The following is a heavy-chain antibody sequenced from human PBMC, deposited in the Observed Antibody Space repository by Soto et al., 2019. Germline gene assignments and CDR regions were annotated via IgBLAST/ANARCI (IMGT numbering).Heavy chain of an antibody. V-gene: IGHV4-59*01. CDR1: GDSISSYY. CDR2: IYYSGST. Sequence: PSETLSLTCTVSGDSISSYYWSWIRQPPGKGLEWIGYIYYSGSTNYNPSLKSRVTISVDTSKNQFSLNLSSVTAADTAVYYCASSNIAAAGFYYYGMDVCGRGTTVTVSS. J-gene: IGHJ6*02. CDR3: ASSNIAAAGFYYYGMDV. D-gene: IGHD6-13*01.